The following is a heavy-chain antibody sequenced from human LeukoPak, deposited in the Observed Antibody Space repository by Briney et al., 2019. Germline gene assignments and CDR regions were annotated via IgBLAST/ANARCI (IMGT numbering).Heavy chain of an antibody. CDR1: GGTFSSYA. CDR3: ARTYSRLGELSSYFDY. Sequence: SVKVSCKASGGTFSSYAISWVRQAPGQGLEWMGRIIPILGIANYAQKFQGRVTITADKSTSTAYMELSSLRSEGTAVYYCARTYSRLGELSSYFDYWGQGTLVTVSS. D-gene: IGHD3-16*02. CDR2: IIPILGIA. J-gene: IGHJ4*02. V-gene: IGHV1-69*04.